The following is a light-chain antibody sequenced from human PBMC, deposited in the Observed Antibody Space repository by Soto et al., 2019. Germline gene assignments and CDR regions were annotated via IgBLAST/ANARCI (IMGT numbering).Light chain of an antibody. Sequence: EIVLTQSPGTLSLSPGERATLSCRASQSVSSSYLAWYQQKPGQAPRLLIYRASSRATGIPDRFSGSGSGTDFTLTISRLEPEDFAVYYCQQYGSSFFTFGPGTKVDIK. CDR2: RAS. CDR3: QQYGSSFFT. CDR1: QSVSSSY. J-gene: IGKJ3*01. V-gene: IGKV3-20*01.